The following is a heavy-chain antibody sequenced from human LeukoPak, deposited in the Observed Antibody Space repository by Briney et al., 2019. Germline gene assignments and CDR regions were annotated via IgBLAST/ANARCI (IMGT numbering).Heavy chain of an antibody. CDR2: INHSGST. Sequence: PSETLSLTCAVYGGSFSGYYWSWIRQPPGKGLEWIGEINHSGSTNYNPSLKSRVTISVDTSKNQFSLKLSSVTAADTAVYYCARGPTFGGVIALYYFDYWGQGTLVTVSS. V-gene: IGHV4-34*01. D-gene: IGHD3-16*02. J-gene: IGHJ4*02. CDR1: GGSFSGYY. CDR3: ARGPTFGGVIALYYFDY.